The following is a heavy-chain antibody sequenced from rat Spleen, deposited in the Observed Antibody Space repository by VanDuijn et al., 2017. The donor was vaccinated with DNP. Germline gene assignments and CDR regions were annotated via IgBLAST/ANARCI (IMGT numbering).Heavy chain of an antibody. D-gene: IGHD4-3*01. CDR3: TTDNSGLNWFAF. CDR2: ISHDGGGT. J-gene: IGHJ3*01. V-gene: IGHV5-31*01. CDR1: GFTFNNYW. Sequence: EVQLVESGGDLVQPGRSLKLSCVASGFTFNNYWMTWVRQVPGKGLEWVASISHDGGGTFYGDSVKGRFTISRDYAKTSLYLQMDSLRSEDTATYYCTTDNSGLNWFAFWGQGTLVTVSS.